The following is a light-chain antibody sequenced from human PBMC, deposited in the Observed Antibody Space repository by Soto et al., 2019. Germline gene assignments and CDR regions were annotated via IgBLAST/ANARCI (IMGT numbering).Light chain of an antibody. Sequence: DLQLTQSPSSLSARVGDRATITCRASQSIGKHLNWYQQKPGKAPKFLIYSVSSLQSGVPSRFSGSGSGTDFTLTINSLQPEDFATYYCQQGYTSSITLGQGTKVDIK. CDR2: SVS. CDR3: QQGYTSSIT. V-gene: IGKV1-39*01. CDR1: QSIGKH. J-gene: IGKJ1*01.